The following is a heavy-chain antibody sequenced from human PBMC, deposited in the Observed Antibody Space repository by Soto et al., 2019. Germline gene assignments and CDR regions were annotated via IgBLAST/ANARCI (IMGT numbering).Heavy chain of an antibody. CDR1: GFTFRSHR. J-gene: IGHJ4*02. D-gene: IGHD4-17*01. CDR2: IDTDRGGT. V-gene: IGHV3-74*01. CDR3: ATVFDV. Sequence: DVQLVESWGGLVQPGGSLRVSCAASGFTFRSHRIHWVRQAPGKGLEWVSRIDTDRGGTSYADSVKGRFTISTDNAENTVYLQMNGLRVEDTAVYYCATVFDVWGQGTLVTVSS.